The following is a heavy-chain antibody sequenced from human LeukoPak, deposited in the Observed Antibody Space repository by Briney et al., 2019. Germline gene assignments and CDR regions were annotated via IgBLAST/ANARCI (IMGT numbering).Heavy chain of an antibody. J-gene: IGHJ4*02. CDR1: GYTFTSYG. CDR3: ARDSLLLWFGELLGY. Sequence: APVKVSCKASGYTFTSYGISWVRQAPGQGLEWMGWISAYNGNTNYAQKLQGRVTMTTDTSTSTAYMELRSLRSDDTAVYYCARDSLLLWFGELLGYWGQGTLVTVSS. V-gene: IGHV1-18*01. D-gene: IGHD3-10*01. CDR2: ISAYNGNT.